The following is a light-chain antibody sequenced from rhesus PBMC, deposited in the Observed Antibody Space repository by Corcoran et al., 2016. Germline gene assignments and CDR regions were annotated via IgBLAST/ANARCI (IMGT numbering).Light chain of an antibody. Sequence: DIQMTQSPSSLSASIGDTVTITCRASQAIYNYLAWYQPKPGKAPKPLIYYTSSLKNGVPSRFSGSGSGTDFTLTISSLQPEDFATYYCQQHYSHPPTFGGGTKVEIK. CDR3: QQHYSHPPT. J-gene: IGKJ4*01. CDR1: QAIYNY. CDR2: YTS. V-gene: IGKV1S3*01.